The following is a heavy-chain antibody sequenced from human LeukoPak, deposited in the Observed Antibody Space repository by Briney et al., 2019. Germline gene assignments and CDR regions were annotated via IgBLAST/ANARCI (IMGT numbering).Heavy chain of an antibody. CDR2: INHSGST. J-gene: IGHJ4*02. CDR1: GGSFSGYY. Sequence: SETLSLTCAVYGGSFSGYYWSWIRQPPGKGLEWIGEINHSGSTNYNPSLKSRVTTSVDTSKNQFSLKLSSVTAADTAVYYCARERVPSSAVGATVYWGQGTLVTVSS. CDR3: ARERVPSSAVGATVY. V-gene: IGHV4-34*01. D-gene: IGHD1-26*01.